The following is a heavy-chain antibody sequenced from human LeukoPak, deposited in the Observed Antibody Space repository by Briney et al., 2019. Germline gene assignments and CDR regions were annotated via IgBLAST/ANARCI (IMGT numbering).Heavy chain of an antibody. Sequence: GGSPRLSCAASGFSVSSNYMSWVRQAPGKGLEWVSLIYRDGTAYYADSVKGRFTISRDNSKNSVYLQMNSLRAEDTAMYYCATWAGAQGGQGTLVTVSS. CDR3: ATWAGAQ. D-gene: IGHD3-10*01. CDR2: IYRDGTA. J-gene: IGHJ4*02. CDR1: GFSVSSNY. V-gene: IGHV3-53*01.